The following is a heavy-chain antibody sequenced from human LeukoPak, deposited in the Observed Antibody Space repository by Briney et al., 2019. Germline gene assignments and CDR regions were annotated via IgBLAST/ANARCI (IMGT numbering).Heavy chain of an antibody. CDR1: GGSISSSNW. CDR3: ARFPLIRSTSYGMDV. D-gene: IGHD2-2*01. V-gene: IGHV4-4*02. Sequence: SGTLSPTCAVSGGSISSSNWWSWVRQPPGKGLEWIGEIYHSGSTNYNPSLKSRVTISVDKSKNQFSLKLSSVTAADTAVYYCARFPLIRSTSYGMDVWGQGTTVTVSS. J-gene: IGHJ6*02. CDR2: IYHSGST.